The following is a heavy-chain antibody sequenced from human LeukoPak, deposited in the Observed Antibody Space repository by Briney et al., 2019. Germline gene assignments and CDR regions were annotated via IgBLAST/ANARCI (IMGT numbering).Heavy chain of an antibody. J-gene: IGHJ6*03. CDR1: GGSISNYY. CDR2: ISYSGNT. Sequence: SETLSLTCTVYGGSISNYYWSWIRQPPGKGLEWIGYISYSGNTNYNPSLKGRVTISIDTSKNHFSLKLSSVTAADTAVYYCAVDNDSTGYYFSMDVWGKGTTVTVSS. V-gene: IGHV4-59*01. D-gene: IGHD3-22*01. CDR3: AVDNDSTGYYFSMDV.